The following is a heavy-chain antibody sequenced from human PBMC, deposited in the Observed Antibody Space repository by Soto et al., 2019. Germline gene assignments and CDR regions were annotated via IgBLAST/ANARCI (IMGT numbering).Heavy chain of an antibody. Sequence: QVQLVESGGGVVQPGRSLRLSCAASGFTFSSYAMHWVRQAPGKGLEWVAVISYDASNKYYADSVKGRFTISRDNSKNTLYLQRNRLRAEDTAVYYCARGYSSSSAALDYWGQGTLVTVSS. CDR1: GFTFSSYA. CDR3: ARGYSSSSAALDY. D-gene: IGHD6-13*01. J-gene: IGHJ4*02. V-gene: IGHV3-30-3*01. CDR2: ISYDASNK.